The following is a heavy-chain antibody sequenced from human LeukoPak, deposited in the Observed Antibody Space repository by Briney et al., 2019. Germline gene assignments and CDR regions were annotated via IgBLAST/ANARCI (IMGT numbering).Heavy chain of an antibody. V-gene: IGHV3-33*08. Sequence: GGSLRLSCAASGFTFSDYYMSWIRQAPGKGLEWVAVIWYDGSNKYYADSVKGRFTISRDNSKNTLYLQMNSLRAEDTAIYYCARDSFCSGGTRYSGLFDYWGQGTLVTVSS. J-gene: IGHJ4*02. CDR1: GFTFSDYY. CDR2: IWYDGSNK. D-gene: IGHD2-15*01. CDR3: ARDSFCSGGTRYSGLFDY.